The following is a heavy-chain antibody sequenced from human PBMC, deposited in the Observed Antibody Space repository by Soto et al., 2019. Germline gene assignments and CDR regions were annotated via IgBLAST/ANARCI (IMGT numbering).Heavy chain of an antibody. J-gene: IGHJ4*02. Sequence: PGGSLRLSCAASGFPFSNFEMNWVRQAPGEGLEWISYISGGSTIIYYADSVKGRFTISRDNAKNSLYLQMNSLRTDDTAVYYCVGGGLYYFDFWGQGALVTVSS. CDR2: ISGGSTII. D-gene: IGHD2-15*01. CDR1: GFPFSNFE. CDR3: VGGGLYYFDF. V-gene: IGHV3-48*03.